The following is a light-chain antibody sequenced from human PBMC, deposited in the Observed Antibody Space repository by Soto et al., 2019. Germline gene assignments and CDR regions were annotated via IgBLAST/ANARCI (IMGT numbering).Light chain of an antibody. Sequence: QSVLTQPPSVSGAPGQRVTISCTGSSSNIGAGYDVHWYQQLPGTSPKLHIYGTSNRPSGVPDRFSGSKSGTSASLAITGLQAEDEADYYCQSYDSSLSGSYVFGTGTKVTVL. V-gene: IGLV1-40*01. J-gene: IGLJ1*01. CDR3: QSYDSSLSGSYV. CDR2: GTS. CDR1: SSNIGAGYD.